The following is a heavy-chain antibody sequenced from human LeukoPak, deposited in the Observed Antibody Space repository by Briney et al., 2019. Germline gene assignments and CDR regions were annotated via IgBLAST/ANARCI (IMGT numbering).Heavy chain of an antibody. Sequence: GGSLRLSCAVSGFTISSYAMNWVRQAPGKGVEWVSSFSDSGGSTYYAASVQGRFTISRDISKNTVYVQMNSLRAEDTAVYYCANNYNFDYWGQGTLVTVSS. CDR3: ANNYNFDY. CDR1: GFTISSYA. CDR2: FSDSGGST. V-gene: IGHV3-23*01. J-gene: IGHJ4*02. D-gene: IGHD4-11*01.